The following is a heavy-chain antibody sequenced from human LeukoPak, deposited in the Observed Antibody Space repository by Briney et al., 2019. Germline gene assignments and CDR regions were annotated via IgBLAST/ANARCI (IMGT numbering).Heavy chain of an antibody. J-gene: IGHJ6*02. CDR1: GYTFTGYY. V-gene: IGHV1-2*02. CDR2: INPNSGGT. D-gene: IGHD3-9*01. Sequence: ASVKVSCKASGYTFTGYYMHWVRQAPGQGLEWMGWINPNSGGTNYAQKFQGRVTMTRDTSTSTVYMELSSLRSEDTAVYYCARDFDSPDYYYYGMDVWGQGTTVTVSS. CDR3: ARDFDSPDYYYYGMDV.